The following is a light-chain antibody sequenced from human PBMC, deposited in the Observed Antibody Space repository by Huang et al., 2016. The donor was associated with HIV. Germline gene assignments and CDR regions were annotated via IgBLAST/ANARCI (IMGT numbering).Light chain of an antibody. CDR3: QQYNNWGT. CDR1: QSVSSN. CDR2: GAA. J-gene: IGKJ2*02. V-gene: IGKV3-15*01. Sequence: EIVMTQSPATLSLSPGERATLACKSSQSVSSNLAWYQQKPGQAPRLLIYGAATRATGNPARFSGSGSGTEFTLTISSLQSEDFAVYYCQQYNNWGTFGQGTKLEIK.